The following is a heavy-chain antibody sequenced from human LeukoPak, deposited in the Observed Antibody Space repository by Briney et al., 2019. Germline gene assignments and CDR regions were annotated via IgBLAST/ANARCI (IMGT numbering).Heavy chain of an antibody. CDR1: GFTLRSYA. J-gene: IGHJ4*02. CDR2: VTSGGST. D-gene: IGHD3-22*01. CDR3: ANEGPYSSGYYYFDY. V-gene: IGHV3-23*01. Sequence: GGSLRLSCAASGFTLRSYAMSWVRQAPGKGLEWVSVVTSGGSTYYGDSVKGRFTISRDNSKNTLYLQMNSLRAEDTAVYYCANEGPYSSGYYYFDYWGQGTLVTVSS.